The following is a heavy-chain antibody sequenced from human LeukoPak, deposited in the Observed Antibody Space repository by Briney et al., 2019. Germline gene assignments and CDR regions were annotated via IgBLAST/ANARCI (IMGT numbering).Heavy chain of an antibody. Sequence: GGSLRLSCAASGFTFSSYSMNWVRQAPGKGLEWVSSISSSSSYIYYADSVKGRFTISRDNAKNSLYLQMNSLRAEDTAVYYCARDPKYSSSEYYFDYWGQGTLVTVSS. J-gene: IGHJ4*02. D-gene: IGHD6-13*01. V-gene: IGHV3-21*01. CDR3: ARDPKYSSSEYYFDY. CDR2: ISSSSSYI. CDR1: GFTFSSYS.